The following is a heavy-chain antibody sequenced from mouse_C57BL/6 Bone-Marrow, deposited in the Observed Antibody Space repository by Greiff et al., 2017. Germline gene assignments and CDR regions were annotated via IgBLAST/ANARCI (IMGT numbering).Heavy chain of an antibody. CDR2: INPSTGGT. Sequence: VQLQQSGPELVKPGASVKISCKASGYSFTGYYMNWVKQSPEKSLEWIGEINPSTGGTTYNQKFKAKATLTVDKSSSTAYMQLKSLTSEDSAVYYCARSPTAQFYFDYWGQGTTLTVSS. V-gene: IGHV1-42*01. CDR3: ARSPTAQFYFDY. CDR1: GYSFTGYY. J-gene: IGHJ2*01. D-gene: IGHD3-2*02.